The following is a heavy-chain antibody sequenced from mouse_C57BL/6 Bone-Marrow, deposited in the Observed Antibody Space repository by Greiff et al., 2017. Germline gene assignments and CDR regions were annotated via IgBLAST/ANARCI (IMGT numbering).Heavy chain of an antibody. CDR2: ISSGGDYI. V-gene: IGHV5-9-1*02. CDR1: GFTFSSYA. CDR3: TRGTGTLGYFDV. Sequence: EVHLVESGEGLVKPGGSLKLSCAASGFTFSSYAMSWVRQTPEKRLEWVAYISSGGDYIYYADTVKGRFTISRDNARNTLYLQMSSLKSEDTAMYYCTRGTGTLGYFDVWGTGTTVTVSS. D-gene: IGHD4-1*01. J-gene: IGHJ1*03.